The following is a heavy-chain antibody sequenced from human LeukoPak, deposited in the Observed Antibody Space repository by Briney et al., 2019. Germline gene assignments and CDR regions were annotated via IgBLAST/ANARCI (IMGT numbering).Heavy chain of an antibody. J-gene: IGHJ4*02. Sequence: PSETLSLTCTVSGGSISSGGYYWSWIRQHPGKGLEWIGYIYYSGSTYYNPSLKSRVTISVDTSKNQFSLKLSSVTAADTAVYYCARGGVGIFDYWGQGTLVTVSS. CDR1: GGSISSGGYY. CDR2: IYYSGST. D-gene: IGHD3-3*01. CDR3: ARGGVGIFDY. V-gene: IGHV4-31*03.